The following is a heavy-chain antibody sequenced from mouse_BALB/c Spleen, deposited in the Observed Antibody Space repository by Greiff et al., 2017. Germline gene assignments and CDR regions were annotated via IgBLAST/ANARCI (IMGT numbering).Heavy chain of an antibody. J-gene: IGHJ1*01. CDR2: IDPANGNT. Sequence: VQLKESGAELVKPGASVKLSCTASGFNIKDTYMHWVKQRPEQGLEWIGRIDPANGNTKYDPKFQGKATITADTSSNTADLQLSSLISEDTAVYYCARDGNYRYFDVWGAGTTVTVSS. CDR1: GFNIKDTY. CDR3: ARDGNYRYFDV. D-gene: IGHD2-1*01. V-gene: IGHV14-3*02.